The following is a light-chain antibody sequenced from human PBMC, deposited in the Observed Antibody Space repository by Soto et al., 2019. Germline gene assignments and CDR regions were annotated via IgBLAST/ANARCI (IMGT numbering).Light chain of an antibody. J-gene: IGLJ1*01. Sequence: QSVLTQPPSASGTPGQRVTISCSGSSSNIGSNTVNWYQQLPGTAPTLLIYSNNQRPSGVPDRFSGSKSGTSASLSLSGLQSEVEADYDCSSWDDSLNGTVYVFGTGSKVTVL. CDR2: SNN. CDR3: SSWDDSLNGTVYV. CDR1: SSNIGSNT. V-gene: IGLV1-44*01.